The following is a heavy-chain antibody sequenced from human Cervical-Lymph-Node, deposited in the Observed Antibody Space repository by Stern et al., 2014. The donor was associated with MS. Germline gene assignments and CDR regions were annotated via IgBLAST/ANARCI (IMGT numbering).Heavy chain of an antibody. CDR2: INYSGNT. CDR3: ARDDRGSSWYRFDF. J-gene: IGHJ4*02. V-gene: IGHV4-31*02. Sequence: VQLVESGRGLAKPSQTLSLTCTVSGGSISTDGYYWTWIRPHPEKGLEWIGYINYSGNTYYNPSLRSRVTMSLDTSKNQFSLNLSSVTAADTAIYYCARDDRGSSWYRFDFWGQGTLVTVSS. CDR1: GGSISTDGYY. D-gene: IGHD6-13*01.